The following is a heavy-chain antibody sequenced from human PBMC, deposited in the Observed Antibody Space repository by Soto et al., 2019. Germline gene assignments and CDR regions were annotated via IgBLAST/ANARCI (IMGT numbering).Heavy chain of an antibody. CDR3: AREDPFWVGDCYAGQTWFAP. Sequence: GASVKVSCKASGGTFSSYAISWVRQAPGQGLEWMGGIIPIFGTANYAQKFQGRVTITADESTSTAYMELSSLISEDTATYYCAREDPFWVGDCYAGQTWFAPGGKGTLVPFSS. CDR2: IIPIFGTA. CDR1: GGTFSSYA. V-gene: IGHV1-69*13. J-gene: IGHJ5*02. D-gene: IGHD2-21*02.